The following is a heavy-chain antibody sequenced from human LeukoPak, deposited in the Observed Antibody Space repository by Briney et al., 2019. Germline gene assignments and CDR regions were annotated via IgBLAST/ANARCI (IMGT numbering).Heavy chain of an antibody. Sequence: SGGSLRLSCAASGFTFSSYAMSWVRQAPGKGLEWVSAISGSGGSTYYADSVKGRFTISRDNSKNTLYLQMNSLRAEDTAVYYCAKDRFGSGSPNWFGPWGQGTLVSVS. CDR2: ISGSGGST. J-gene: IGHJ5*02. CDR1: GFTFSSYA. D-gene: IGHD3-10*01. CDR3: AKDRFGSGSPNWFGP. V-gene: IGHV3-23*01.